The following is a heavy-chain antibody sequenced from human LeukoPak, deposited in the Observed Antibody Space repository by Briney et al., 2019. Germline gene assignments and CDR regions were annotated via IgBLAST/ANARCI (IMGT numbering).Heavy chain of an antibody. J-gene: IGHJ4*02. D-gene: IGHD3-3*01. CDR1: GYTFTSYA. CDR3: ARGIGYTIDY. Sequence: ASVKVSCKASGYTFTSYAVHWLRQAPGQRPEWMGWSAADNGNTKYSQGFQGRVSITRDTSASTAYMELSSLRSDDMAVYYCARGIGYTIDYWGQGTLVTVSS. CDR2: SAADNGNT. V-gene: IGHV1-3*02.